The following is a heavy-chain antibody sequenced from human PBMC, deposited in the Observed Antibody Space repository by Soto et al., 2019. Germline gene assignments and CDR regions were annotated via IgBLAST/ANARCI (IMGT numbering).Heavy chain of an antibody. V-gene: IGHV3-53*01. Sequence: EVQLVESGGSLIQPGRSLRLSCAASGFTVSTNYMSWVRQAPGKGLEWVSVIYSGGSTYYADSVKGRFTISRDNSKNTLYLQMNSLRAEDTAVYYCARASIAAAGYYFDYWGQGTLVTVSS. CDR3: ARASIAAAGYYFDY. J-gene: IGHJ4*02. CDR1: GFTVSTNY. CDR2: IYSGGST. D-gene: IGHD6-13*01.